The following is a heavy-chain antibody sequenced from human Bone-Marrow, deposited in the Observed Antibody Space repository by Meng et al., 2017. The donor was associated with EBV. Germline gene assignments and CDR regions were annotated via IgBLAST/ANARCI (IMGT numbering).Heavy chain of an antibody. CDR3: ARGGYSNSKYDY. J-gene: IGHJ4*02. CDR2: INPNSGGL. D-gene: IGHD5-18*01. V-gene: IGHV1-2*06. CDR1: GLPFTGYF. Sequence: HRVRVRLGGTRPGRSCRLSGKAIGLPFTGYFLPWVRHAPGQGLEWMGRINPNSGGLNYAQKVQVRVTMTRDTSISTAYMELSRLRSDDTAVYYCARGGYSNSKYDYWGQGTLVTVSS.